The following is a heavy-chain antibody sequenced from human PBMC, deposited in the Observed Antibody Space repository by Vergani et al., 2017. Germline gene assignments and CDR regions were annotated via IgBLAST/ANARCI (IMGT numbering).Heavy chain of an antibody. V-gene: IGHV1-69*01. D-gene: IGHD2-2*01. CDR1: GGTFSSYA. CDR3: ARGPAAMGYYYYYMDV. J-gene: IGHJ6*03. CDR2: IIPIFGTA. Sequence: QVQLVQSGAEVKKPGSSVKVSCKASGGTFSSYAISWVRQAPGQGLEWMGGIIPIFGTANYAQKFQGRVTTTADEATSTAYMELSSLRSEDTAVYYCARGPAAMGYYYYYMDVWGKGTTVTVSS.